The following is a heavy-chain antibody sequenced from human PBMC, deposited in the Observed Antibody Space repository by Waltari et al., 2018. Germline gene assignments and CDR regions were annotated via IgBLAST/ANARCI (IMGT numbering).Heavy chain of an antibody. CDR1: GFTFSSYS. CDR2: ISSSSTI. CDR3: ARDRSYCSSTSCYTLNWFDP. J-gene: IGHJ5*02. D-gene: IGHD2-2*02. V-gene: IGHV3-48*01. Sequence: EVQLVESGGGLVQPGGSLRLSCAASGFTFSSYSMNWVRQAPGKGLEWVSYISSSSTIYYADSVKGRFTISRDNAKNSLYLQMNSLRAEDTAVYYCARDRSYCSSTSCYTLNWFDPWGQGTLVTVSS.